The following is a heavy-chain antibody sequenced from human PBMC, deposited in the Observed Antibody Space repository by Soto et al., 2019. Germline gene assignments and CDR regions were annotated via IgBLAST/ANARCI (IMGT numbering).Heavy chain of an antibody. CDR2: INAGNGNT. Sequence: ASVKVSCKASGYTFTSYGIHWVRQAPGQRLEWTGWINAGNGNTKYSEKFQGRVTITRDTSASTAYLELSSLRSEDTAVYYCARDPNDSSAYYHHYYYGMDVSGKGTTVTAPQ. CDR1: GYTFTSYG. D-gene: IGHD3-22*01. V-gene: IGHV1-3*01. CDR3: ARDPNDSSAYYHHYYYGMDV. J-gene: IGHJ6*04.